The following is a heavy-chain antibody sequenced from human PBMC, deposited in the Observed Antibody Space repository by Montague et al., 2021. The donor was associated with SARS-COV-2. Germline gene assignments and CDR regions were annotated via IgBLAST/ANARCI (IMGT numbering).Heavy chain of an antibody. CDR2: IYTSGST. J-gene: IGHJ4*02. CDR1: GGSISSGSYY. CDR3: ARREYSYGRGD. V-gene: IGHV4-61*02. Sequence: TLSLTCTVSGGSISSGSYYWNWIRQPAGKGLEWIGRIYTSGSTNYNPSLKSRVTISVDTSKNQFSLKLNSVTAADTALYYCARREYSYGRGDWGQGTLVTVSS. D-gene: IGHD5-18*01.